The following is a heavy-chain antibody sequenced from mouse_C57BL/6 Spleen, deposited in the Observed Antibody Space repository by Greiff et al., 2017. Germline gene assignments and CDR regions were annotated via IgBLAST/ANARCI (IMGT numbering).Heavy chain of an antibody. D-gene: IGHD2-4*01. CDR2: ISDGGSYT. J-gene: IGHJ3*01. CDR1: GFTFSSYA. CDR3: AREGDYGFAY. V-gene: IGHV5-4*01. Sequence: EVNVVESGGGLVKPGGSLKLSCAASGFTFSSYAMSWVRQTPEKRLEWVATISDGGSYTYYPDNVKGRFTISRDNAKNNLYLQMSHLKSEDTAMYYCAREGDYGFAYWGQGTLVTVSA.